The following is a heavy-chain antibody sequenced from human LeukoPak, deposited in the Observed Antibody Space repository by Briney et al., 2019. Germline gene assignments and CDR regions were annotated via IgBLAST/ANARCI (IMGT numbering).Heavy chain of an antibody. V-gene: IGHV3-7*01. D-gene: IGHD5-12*01. J-gene: IGHJ4*02. CDR3: VRDGGVSGYDLLDY. CDR2: INQDGSEE. Sequence: PGGSLRLSCAASGFTFSNYWMTWARQAPGKGLEWVAHINQDGSEEHYMDSAKARFTISRDNAKNSLSLQMNSLRAEDTAVYYCVRDGGVSGYDLLDYWGQGTLVTDPS. CDR1: GFTFSNYW.